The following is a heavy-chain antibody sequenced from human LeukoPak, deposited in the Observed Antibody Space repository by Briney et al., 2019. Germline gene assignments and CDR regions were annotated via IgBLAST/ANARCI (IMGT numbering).Heavy chain of an antibody. V-gene: IGHV3-21*01. CDR2: ISRSGTYI. D-gene: IGHD2-15*01. CDR3: ARVGGYCSGGSCYRKWERGAFDI. Sequence: GGSLRLSCAASGFNFSAYNMNWVRQAPGEGLEWVSSISRSGTYIYYADSVKGRLTISRDNAKNSLYLQMNSLRAEDTAVYYCARVGGYCSGGSCYRKWERGAFDIWGQGTMVTVS. J-gene: IGHJ3*02. CDR1: GFNFSAYN.